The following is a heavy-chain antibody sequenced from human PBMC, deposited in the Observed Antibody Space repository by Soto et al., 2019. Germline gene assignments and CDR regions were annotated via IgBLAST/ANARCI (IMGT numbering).Heavy chain of an antibody. V-gene: IGHV4-59*01. CDR3: ASGDDPSGWFDP. J-gene: IGHJ5*02. CDR1: GVSISSYY. CDR2: IYYSGST. D-gene: IGHD3-3*01. Sequence: SETLSLTCTVSGVSISSYYWSWIRQPPGKGLEWIGYIYYSGSTNYNPSLKSRVTISVDTSKNQFSLKLSSVTAADTAVYYCASGDDPSGWFDPWGQGTLVTVSS.